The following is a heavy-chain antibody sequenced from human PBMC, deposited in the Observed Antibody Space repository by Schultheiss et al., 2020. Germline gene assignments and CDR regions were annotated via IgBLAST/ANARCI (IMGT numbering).Heavy chain of an antibody. Sequence: SVKVSFKASGGTFSSYAISWVRQAPGQGLEWMGGIIPIFGTANYAQKFQGRVTITADESTSTAYMELSSLRSEDTAVYYCAVVVVAATDNWFDPWGQGTLVTVSS. CDR3: AVVVVAATDNWFDP. CDR1: GGTFSSYA. D-gene: IGHD2-15*01. J-gene: IGHJ5*02. V-gene: IGHV1-69*13. CDR2: IIPIFGTA.